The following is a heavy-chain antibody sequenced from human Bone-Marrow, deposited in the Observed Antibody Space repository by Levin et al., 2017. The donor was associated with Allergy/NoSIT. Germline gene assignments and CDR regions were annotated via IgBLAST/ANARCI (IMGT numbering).Heavy chain of an antibody. J-gene: IGHJ5*02. CDR2: IYYSGST. CDR1: GGSISTSSYY. V-gene: IGHV4-39*01. Sequence: SETLSLTCTVSGGSISTSSYYWGWVRQPPGKGLEWIGSIYYSGSTYYNPSLKSRVTISVDTSKNQFSLRLSSVTAADPAVYYCASHARVISGSYYGGFDRWGQGTLVTVSS. CDR3: ASHARVISGSYYGGFDR. D-gene: IGHD3-10*01.